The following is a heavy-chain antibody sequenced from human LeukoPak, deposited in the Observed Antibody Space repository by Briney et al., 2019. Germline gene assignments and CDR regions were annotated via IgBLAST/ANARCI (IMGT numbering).Heavy chain of an antibody. V-gene: IGHV3-30*04. CDR3: ARTLPSYDFWSGYYGY. Sequence: GGSLRLSCAASGFTFSSYAMHWVRQAPGKGLEWVAVISYDGSNKYYADSVKGRFTISRDNSKNTLYLQMNSLRAEDTAVYYCARTLPSYDFWSGYYGYWGQGTLVTVSS. CDR1: GFTFSSYA. D-gene: IGHD3-3*01. CDR2: ISYDGSNK. J-gene: IGHJ4*02.